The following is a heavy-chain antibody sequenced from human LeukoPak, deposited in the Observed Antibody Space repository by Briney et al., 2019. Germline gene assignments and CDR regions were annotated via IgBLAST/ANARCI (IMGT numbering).Heavy chain of an antibody. CDR2: IKEDGSKK. J-gene: IGHJ4*02. V-gene: IGHV3-7*01. CDR1: GFSFRNYW. Sequence: QPGGSLRLSCVASGFSFRNYWMSWVRQAPGKGLEWVANIKEDGSKKNHQDSVKGRFTISRDNAKNFLYLQMNSLRVEDTALYYCARDGDGRGEDFDHWGQGILVTVSS. CDR3: ARDGDGRGEDFDH. D-gene: IGHD4-17*01.